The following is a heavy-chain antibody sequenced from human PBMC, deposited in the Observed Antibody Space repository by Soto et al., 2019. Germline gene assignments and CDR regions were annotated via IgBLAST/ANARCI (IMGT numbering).Heavy chain of an antibody. V-gene: IGHV1-18*01. CDR2: ISAHNGNT. CDR1: GYGFTTYG. D-gene: IGHD1-1*01. J-gene: IGHJ4*02. CDR3: ARGRYGDY. Sequence: QVHLVQSGAEVKKPGASVKVSCKGSGYGFTTYGITWVRQAPGQGLEWMAWISAHNGNTNYAQKVLGRVTVTRDISTSTAYMELRSLRYDDTAVYYCARGRYGDYWGQGALVTVSS.